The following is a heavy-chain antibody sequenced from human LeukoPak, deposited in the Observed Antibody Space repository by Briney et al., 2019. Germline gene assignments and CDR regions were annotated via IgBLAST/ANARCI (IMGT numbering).Heavy chain of an antibody. D-gene: IGHD6-19*01. J-gene: IGHJ6*02. CDR3: AKDIGSGWPYYYGMDV. CDR2: ISWNSGSI. Sequence: PGRSLRLSCAASGFTFDDYAMHWVRQAPGKGLGWVSGISWNSGSIGYADSVKGRFTISRDNAKNSLYLQMNSLRAEDTALYYCAKDIGSGWPYYYGMDVWGQGTTVTVSS. V-gene: IGHV3-9*01. CDR1: GFTFDDYA.